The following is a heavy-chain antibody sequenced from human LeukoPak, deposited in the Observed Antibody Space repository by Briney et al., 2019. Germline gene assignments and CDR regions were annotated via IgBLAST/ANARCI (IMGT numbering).Heavy chain of an antibody. D-gene: IGHD2-2*02. CDR2: ISYDGSNK. Sequence: PGGSLRLSCAASGFTFRTYGMHWVRQAPGKGLEWVAVISYDGSNKYYADSVKGRFTISRDNSKNTLYLQMNSLRAEDTAVYYCAKDLLYYLHWGQGTMVTVSS. V-gene: IGHV3-30*18. J-gene: IGHJ3*01. CDR3: AKDLLYYLH. CDR1: GFTFRTYG.